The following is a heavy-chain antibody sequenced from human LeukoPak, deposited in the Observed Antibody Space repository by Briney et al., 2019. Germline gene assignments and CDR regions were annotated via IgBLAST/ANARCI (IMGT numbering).Heavy chain of an antibody. V-gene: IGHV3-30*02. J-gene: IGHJ4*02. Sequence: PGGSLRLSCAASGFTFSSYGMHWVRQAPGKGLEWVAFIRYDGSNKYYADSVKGRFTISRDNSKNTLYLQMNSLRAEDTAVYYCAKDRKYHGYYFDYWGQGTLVTVSS. CDR1: GFTFSSYG. CDR2: IRYDGSNK. CDR3: AKDRKYHGYYFDY. D-gene: IGHD2-2*01.